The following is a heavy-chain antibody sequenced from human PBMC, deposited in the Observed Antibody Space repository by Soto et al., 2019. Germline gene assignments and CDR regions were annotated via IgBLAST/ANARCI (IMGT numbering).Heavy chain of an antibody. J-gene: IGHJ4*02. CDR1: GFTFSRYD. Sequence: LRLSCGDSGFTFSRYDVHWFRQAPGKGLEWVAFISYDGSNKYYADSVKGRFTISRDNSKNTLYLQMKSLRAEETAVYYCARDNYGSGSLDYWGQGTLVTVSS. D-gene: IGHD3-10*01. V-gene: IGHV3-30-3*01. CDR2: ISYDGSNK. CDR3: ARDNYGSGSLDY.